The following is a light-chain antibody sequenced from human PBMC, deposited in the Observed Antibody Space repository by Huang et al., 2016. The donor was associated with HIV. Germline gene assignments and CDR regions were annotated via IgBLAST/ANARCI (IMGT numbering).Light chain of an antibody. CDR3: QQSYSAPPWT. J-gene: IGKJ1*01. V-gene: IGKV1-39*01. CDR2: VAS. Sequence: DIQMTQSPSSLSASVGDRVTVTCRASQNISKYLNWYQQKSGKAPRLLIYVASSLQSGVPSRFSGSGSGTDFTLTISSLQPEDFATYYCQQSYSAPPWTFGQGTKVEIK. CDR1: QNISKY.